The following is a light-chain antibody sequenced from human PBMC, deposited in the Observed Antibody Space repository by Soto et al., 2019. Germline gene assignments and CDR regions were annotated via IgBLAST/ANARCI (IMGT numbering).Light chain of an antibody. J-gene: IGLJ2*01. Sequence: QSALTQPASVSGSPGQSITISCNGTSSDIGGHDYVSWYQQQSGKAPKLTIFEVSNRPSGVSIRFSGSKSGNTASLTISGLQAEDEADYYCSSYTTSTTIEIGGGTKLTVL. CDR1: SSDIGGHDY. CDR3: SSYTTSTTIE. CDR2: EVS. V-gene: IGLV2-14*01.